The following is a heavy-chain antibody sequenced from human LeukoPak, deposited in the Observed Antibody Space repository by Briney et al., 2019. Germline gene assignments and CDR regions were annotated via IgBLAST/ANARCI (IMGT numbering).Heavy chain of an antibody. CDR3: ARDFFHGHCAGLSCFLLDY. J-gene: IGHJ4*02. Sequence: GASVKVSCKASGYTFTSYGISWVRQAPGQGLEWMGWISGNNGNTNYAQKFQGRVTMTTDTSTSTAYMEMRILRSDDTAVYYCARDFFHGHCAGLSCFLLDYWGQGSLVTVSS. CDR1: GYTFTSYG. D-gene: IGHD2-15*01. CDR2: ISGNNGNT. V-gene: IGHV1-18*01.